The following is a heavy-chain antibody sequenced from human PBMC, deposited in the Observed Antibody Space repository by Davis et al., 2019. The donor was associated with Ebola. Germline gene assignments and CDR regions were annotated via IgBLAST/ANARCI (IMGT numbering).Heavy chain of an antibody. CDR2: INTNTGNP. V-gene: IGHV7-4-1*02. Sequence: ASVKVSCKASGYTFSNYFMHWVRQAPGQGLEWMGWINTNTGNPTYAQGFTGRFVFSLDTSVSTAYLQISSLKAEDTAVYYCARDRFIRITMVRGVIGWFDPWGQGTLVTVSS. CDR1: GYTFSNYF. D-gene: IGHD3-10*01. CDR3: ARDRFIRITMVRGVIGWFDP. J-gene: IGHJ5*02.